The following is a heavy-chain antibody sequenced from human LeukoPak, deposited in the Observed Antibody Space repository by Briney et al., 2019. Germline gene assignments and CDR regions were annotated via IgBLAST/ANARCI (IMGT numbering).Heavy chain of an antibody. V-gene: IGHV3-30*03. D-gene: IGHD3-10*01. Sequence: GGSLRLSCAASGFTFSSYGMHWVRQAPGKGLEWVAVISYDGSNKYYADSVKGRFTISRDNSKNTLYLQMNSLRAEDTAVYYCARDHRGVRDYFDYWGQGTLVTVSS. CDR3: ARDHRGVRDYFDY. CDR1: GFTFSSYG. CDR2: ISYDGSNK. J-gene: IGHJ4*02.